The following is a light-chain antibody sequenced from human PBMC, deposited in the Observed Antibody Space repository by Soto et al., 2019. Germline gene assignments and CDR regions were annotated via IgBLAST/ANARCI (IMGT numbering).Light chain of an antibody. CDR1: QSISNN. CDR2: GAS. J-gene: IGKJ5*01. V-gene: IGKV3-15*01. CDR3: QQYENWPPIT. Sequence: EIVMTRSPATLSVSPGERATLSCRASQSISNNLAWYQQKPGQAPRLLIYGASTRATGIPARFSGSGSGTEFTLTISSLQSEDFAVYYCQQYENWPPITFGQGTRLEIK.